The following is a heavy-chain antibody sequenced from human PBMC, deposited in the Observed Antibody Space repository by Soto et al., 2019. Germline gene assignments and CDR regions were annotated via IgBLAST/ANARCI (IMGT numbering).Heavy chain of an antibody. Sequence: ASVKVSCKASGYTFTGYYMHWVRQAPGQGLEWMGWINPNSGGTNYAQKFQGWVTMTRDTSISTAYMELSRLRSDDTAVYYCARDLSGRLYDDYYYGMDVWGQGTTVTVSS. D-gene: IGHD1-26*01. V-gene: IGHV1-2*04. CDR1: GYTFTGYY. J-gene: IGHJ6*02. CDR3: ARDLSGRLYDDYYYGMDV. CDR2: INPNSGGT.